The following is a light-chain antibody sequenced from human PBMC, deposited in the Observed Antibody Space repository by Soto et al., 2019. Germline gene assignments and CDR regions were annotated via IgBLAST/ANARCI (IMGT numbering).Light chain of an antibody. Sequence: EIALTQSTGTLSLSPGESATLSCRASRSLDSGQLAWYQQKVGRAPRLLIHDAFMRATGIPDRFSGSGSGTGFTLTIARLEPEDFAVYYCQQYGDSPRTFGQGTRLEI. V-gene: IGKV3-20*01. CDR1: RSLDSGQ. CDR2: DAF. J-gene: IGKJ5*01. CDR3: QQYGDSPRT.